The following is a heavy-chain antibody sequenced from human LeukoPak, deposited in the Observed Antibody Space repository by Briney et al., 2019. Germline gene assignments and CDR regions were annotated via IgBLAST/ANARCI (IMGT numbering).Heavy chain of an antibody. CDR1: GFTVSSNY. Sequence: GGSLRLSCVASGFTVSSNYMSWVRQAPGKGLEWVSVVYSGGSTYYADSVKGRFSITRDNSKNTLYLQMNRLRAEDTAVYYCTKGHDFWSGSSDYWGQGTLVTVSS. CDR2: VYSGGST. J-gene: IGHJ4*02. V-gene: IGHV3-66*01. CDR3: TKGHDFWSGSSDY. D-gene: IGHD3-3*01.